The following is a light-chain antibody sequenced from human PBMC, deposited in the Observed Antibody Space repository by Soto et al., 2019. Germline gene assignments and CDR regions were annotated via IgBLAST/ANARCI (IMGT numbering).Light chain of an antibody. Sequence: EIVLTQSPGTLSLSPGERATLSCRASQSVSSSYLAWYQQKPGQAPRRLIYGASSMATGIPDRFSGSGSGTDFTLTISRLEPEDFAVYYCQQYGSSPLTFGGGTKVEIK. CDR3: QQYGSSPLT. CDR2: GAS. CDR1: QSVSSSY. V-gene: IGKV3-20*01. J-gene: IGKJ4*01.